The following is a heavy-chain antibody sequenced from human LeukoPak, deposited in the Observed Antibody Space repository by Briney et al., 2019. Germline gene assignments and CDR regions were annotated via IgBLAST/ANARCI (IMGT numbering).Heavy chain of an antibody. J-gene: IGHJ4*02. Sequence: GGSLSLSCAASGFTFSSYGMHWVRQAPGKGLEWVAFIRYDGSNKYYADSVKGRFTISRDNSKNTLYLQMNSLRAEDTAVYYCAKDPNYDSSGSLHYWGQGTLVTVSS. CDR2: IRYDGSNK. CDR3: AKDPNYDSSGSLHY. V-gene: IGHV3-30*02. D-gene: IGHD3-22*01. CDR1: GFTFSSYG.